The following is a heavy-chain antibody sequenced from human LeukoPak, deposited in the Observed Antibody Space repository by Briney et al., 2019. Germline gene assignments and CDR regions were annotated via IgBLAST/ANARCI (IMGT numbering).Heavy chain of an antibody. CDR1: GGSFSSYY. J-gene: IGHJ3*02. D-gene: IGHD3-10*01. V-gene: IGHV4-59*12. Sequence: SETLSLTCTVSGGSFSSYYWSWSRQPPGKGLEWIGYISYSGSTNHNPSLKSRVTISLDTSRNQFSLKLTSVTAADTAVYYCAKSNGYGLVDIWGQGTMVTVSS. CDR3: AKSNGYGLVDI. CDR2: ISYSGST.